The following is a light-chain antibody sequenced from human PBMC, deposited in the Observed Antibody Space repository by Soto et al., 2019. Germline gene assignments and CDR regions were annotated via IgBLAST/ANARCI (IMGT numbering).Light chain of an antibody. CDR1: QRISSY. J-gene: IGKJ1*01. CDR3: QQSYSTPWT. Sequence: RVRQSAASRCASVGHRVTITCLASQRISSYLNWYQQKPGKAPKLLIYAASSLQSGVPSRFSGSGSGTDFTLTISSLQPEDFATYYCQQSYSTPWTFGQGTKVDIK. CDR2: AAS. V-gene: IGKV1-39*01.